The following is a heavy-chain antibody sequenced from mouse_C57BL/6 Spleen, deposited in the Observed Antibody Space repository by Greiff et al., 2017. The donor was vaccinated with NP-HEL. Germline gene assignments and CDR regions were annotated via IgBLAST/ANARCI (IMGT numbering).Heavy chain of an antibody. V-gene: IGHV1-81*01. Sequence: VQLQQSGAELARPGASVKLSCKASGYTFTSYGISWVKQRTGQGLEWIGEIYPRSGNTYYNEKFKGKATLTADKSSSTAYMELRSLTSEDSAVYFCAREGIYGSSPYFDVWGTGTTVTVSS. J-gene: IGHJ1*03. CDR2: IYPRSGNT. CDR3: AREGIYGSSPYFDV. CDR1: GYTFTSYG. D-gene: IGHD1-1*01.